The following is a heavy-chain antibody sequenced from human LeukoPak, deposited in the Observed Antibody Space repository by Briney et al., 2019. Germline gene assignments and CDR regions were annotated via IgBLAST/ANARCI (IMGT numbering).Heavy chain of an antibody. CDR2: ITPSGGI. V-gene: IGHV1-46*01. J-gene: IGHJ6*03. Sequence: ASVKVSCKASGYTFSNYDMNWVRQAPGQGLEWMGMITPSGGISYAQKFQGRVTMTRDTSISTAYMELSRLRSDDTAVYYCARGSRGSGSYYNPLYYYYYMDVWGKGTTVTISS. CDR3: ARGSRGSGSYYNPLYYYYYMDV. D-gene: IGHD3-10*01. CDR1: GYTFSNYD.